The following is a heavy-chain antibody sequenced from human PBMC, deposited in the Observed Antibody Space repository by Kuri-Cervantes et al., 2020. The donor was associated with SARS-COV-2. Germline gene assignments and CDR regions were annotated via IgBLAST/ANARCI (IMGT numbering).Heavy chain of an antibody. D-gene: IGHD2-15*01. Sequence: GSLRLSCAVYGGSFSGYYWSWIRQPPGKGLEWIGEINHSGSTNYNPSLKSRVTISVDTSKNQFSLKLSSVTAADTAVYYCAKSRGPFHLSRYLSILDPWGQGTLVTVSS. CDR2: INHSGST. J-gene: IGHJ5*01. V-gene: IGHV4-34*01. CDR3: AKSRGPFHLSRYLSILDP. CDR1: GGSFSGYY.